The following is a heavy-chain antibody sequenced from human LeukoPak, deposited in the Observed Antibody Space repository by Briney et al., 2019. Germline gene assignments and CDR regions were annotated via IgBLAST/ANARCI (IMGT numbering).Heavy chain of an antibody. CDR3: ARVGFEGASDY. CDR2: INHSGST. Sequence: SETLSLTCAVYGGSFSGYYWSWIRQPPGKGQEWIGEINHSGSTNYNPSLKSRVTISVDTSKNQFSLKLSSVTAADTAVYYCARVGFEGASDYWGQGTLVTVSS. J-gene: IGHJ4*02. D-gene: IGHD1-26*01. CDR1: GGSFSGYY. V-gene: IGHV4-34*01.